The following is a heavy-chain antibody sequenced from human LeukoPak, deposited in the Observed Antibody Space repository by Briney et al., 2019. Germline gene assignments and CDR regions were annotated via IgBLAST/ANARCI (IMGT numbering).Heavy chain of an antibody. CDR3: ARGSGYSYGYRGNFDY. V-gene: IGHV4-38-2*02. Sequence: SETLSLTCTVSGYSISSGYYWGWIRQPPGKGLEWIGSIYHSGSTYYNPSLKSRVTISVDTSKNQFSLKLSSVTAADTAVYYCARGSGYSYGYRGNFDYWGQGTLVTVSS. CDR1: GYSISSGYY. CDR2: IYHSGST. J-gene: IGHJ4*02. D-gene: IGHD5-18*01.